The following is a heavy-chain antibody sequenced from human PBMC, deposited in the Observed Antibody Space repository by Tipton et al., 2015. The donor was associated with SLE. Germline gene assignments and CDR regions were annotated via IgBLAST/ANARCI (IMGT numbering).Heavy chain of an antibody. CDR3: ARTNRGCFDY. CDR2: IYNGGST. Sequence: TLSLTCTVSGDSLISSHWTWFRQPAGKGLEWIGRIYNGGSTNYNPSLKSRLSMSVDTSKNQMSLKLNSVTAADTAVYYCARTNRGCFDYWGQGTLVTVSS. V-gene: IGHV4-4*07. D-gene: IGHD2-8*01. CDR1: GDSLISSH. J-gene: IGHJ4*02.